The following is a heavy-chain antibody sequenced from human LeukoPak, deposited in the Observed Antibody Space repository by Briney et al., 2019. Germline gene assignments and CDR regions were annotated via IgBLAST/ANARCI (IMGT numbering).Heavy chain of an antibody. Sequence: PGRSLRLSCAASGFTFDDYAMHWVRQAPGKGLEWVSGISWNSGSIGYADSVKGRFTISRDNAKNSLYLQMNSLRAEDTALYYCAKGRDPDHYYGMDVWGQGTTVTVSS. V-gene: IGHV3-9*01. J-gene: IGHJ6*02. CDR1: GFTFDDYA. CDR2: ISWNSGSI. CDR3: AKGRDPDHYYGMDV.